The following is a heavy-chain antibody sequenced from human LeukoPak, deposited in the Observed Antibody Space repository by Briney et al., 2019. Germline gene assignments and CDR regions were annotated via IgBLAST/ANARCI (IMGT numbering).Heavy chain of an antibody. CDR3: ARGGSSRLDY. V-gene: IGHV3-7*01. D-gene: IGHD6-19*01. J-gene: IGHJ4*02. Sequence: GGSLRLSCAASGFTFRSFWMSWVRQAPGKGLEWVANIKPDGSEKYYVDSVKGRSTISRDKAKNSLYLQMNSLRDEDTAVYSCARGGSSRLDYWGQGTLVTVSS. CDR1: GFTFRSFW. CDR2: IKPDGSEK.